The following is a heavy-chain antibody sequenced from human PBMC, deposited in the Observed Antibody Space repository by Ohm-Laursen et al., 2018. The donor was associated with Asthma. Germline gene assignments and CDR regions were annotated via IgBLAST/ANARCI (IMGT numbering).Heavy chain of an antibody. V-gene: IGHV3-11*06. Sequence: SLRLSCAAPGFTFSDYYMSWIRQAPGKGLEWVSYISSSSSYTNYADSVKGRFTISRDNAKNSLYLQMNSLRAEDTAVYYCARDGERHDYGDYQVWGQGTLVTVSS. J-gene: IGHJ1*01. CDR3: ARDGERHDYGDYQV. CDR2: ISSSSSYT. D-gene: IGHD4-17*01. CDR1: GFTFSDYY.